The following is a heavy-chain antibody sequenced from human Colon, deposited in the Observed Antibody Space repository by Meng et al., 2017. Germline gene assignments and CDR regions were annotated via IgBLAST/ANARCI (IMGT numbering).Heavy chain of an antibody. Sequence: ASVKVSCKASGYTFTGYYMHWVRQAPGQGLEWMGWINPNSGGTNYAQKFQGRVTMTRDTSISTAYMELSRLRSDDTAVYYCARDGVLRRYYYDSSGYYEYWYFDLWGRGNLVTVSS. D-gene: IGHD3-22*01. CDR3: ARDGVLRRYYYDSSGYYEYWYFDL. CDR2: INPNSGGT. V-gene: IGHV1-2*02. CDR1: GYTFTGYY. J-gene: IGHJ2*01.